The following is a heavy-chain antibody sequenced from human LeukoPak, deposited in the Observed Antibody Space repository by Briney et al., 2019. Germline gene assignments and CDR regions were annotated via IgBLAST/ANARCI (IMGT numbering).Heavy chain of an antibody. V-gene: IGHV3-53*01. CDR3: ARDLDSYGYLDY. D-gene: IGHD5-18*01. CDR2: IYSGGST. Sequence: QSGGSLRLSCAASGFTVSSNYMSWVRQAPGKGLEWVSVIYSGGSTYYADSVKGRFTISRDNSKNTLYLQMNSLRAEDTAVYYCARDLDSYGYLDYWGQGTLVTVSS. J-gene: IGHJ4*02. CDR1: GFTVSSNY.